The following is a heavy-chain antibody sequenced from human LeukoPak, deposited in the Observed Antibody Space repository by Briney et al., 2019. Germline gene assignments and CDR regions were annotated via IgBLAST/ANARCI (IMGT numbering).Heavy chain of an antibody. CDR1: GYTFTSYF. D-gene: IGHD3-9*01. J-gene: IGHJ3*02. V-gene: IGHV1-46*01. Sequence: GASVKVSCKSYGYTFTSYFMHWVRQAPGQGLEWMGIINPSGGSTNYAQKFQGRVTMTRDTSISTAYMELSRLRSDDTAVYYCARVLRYFDWLTTYAFDIWGQGTMVTVSS. CDR2: INPSGGST. CDR3: ARVLRYFDWLTTYAFDI.